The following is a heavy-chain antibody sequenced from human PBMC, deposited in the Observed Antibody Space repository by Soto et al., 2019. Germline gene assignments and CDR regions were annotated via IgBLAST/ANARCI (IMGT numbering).Heavy chain of an antibody. Sequence: PGGSLRLSCAASGFTFSSYAMNWVRQAPGKGLEWVSVISGSDSSTYYADSVKGRFTISRDNSKNTLYVQMNSLRAEDTAIYYFAKAISGYNAPLDHWGQGTRVPVSS. J-gene: IGHJ4*02. CDR1: GFTFSSYA. D-gene: IGHD5-12*01. CDR2: ISGSDSST. V-gene: IGHV3-23*01. CDR3: AKAISGYNAPLDH.